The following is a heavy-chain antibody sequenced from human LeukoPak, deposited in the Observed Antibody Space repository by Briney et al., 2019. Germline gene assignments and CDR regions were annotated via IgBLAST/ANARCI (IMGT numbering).Heavy chain of an antibody. CDR2: INPNSGGT. Sequence: ASVKVSCKASGYTFTSYYMHWVRQAPGQGLEWMGWINPNSGGTNYAQKFQGWVTMTRDTSISTAYMELSRLRSDDTAVYYCARDSPSDYGMDVWGQGTTVTVSS. V-gene: IGHV1-2*04. CDR3: ARDSPSDYGMDV. CDR1: GYTFTSYY. J-gene: IGHJ6*02.